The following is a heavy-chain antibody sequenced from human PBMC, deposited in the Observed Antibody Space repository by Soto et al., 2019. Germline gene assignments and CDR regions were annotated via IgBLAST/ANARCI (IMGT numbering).Heavy chain of an antibody. V-gene: IGHV1-69*13. J-gene: IGHJ4*02. CDR1: GGTFSSYA. Sequence: ASVKVSCKASGGTFSSYAISWVRQAPGQGLEWMGGIIPIFGTANYAQKFQGRVTITADESMSTAYMGLSSLRSEDTAVYYCASVGLRYCSGGSCYPNYFDYWGQGTLVTVSS. CDR2: IIPIFGTA. D-gene: IGHD2-15*01. CDR3: ASVGLRYCSGGSCYPNYFDY.